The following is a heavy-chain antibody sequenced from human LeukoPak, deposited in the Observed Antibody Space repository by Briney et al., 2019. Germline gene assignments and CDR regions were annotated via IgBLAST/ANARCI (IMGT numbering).Heavy chain of an antibody. CDR1: GGSMSSSTYY. CDR2: SYYSGST. J-gene: IGHJ4*02. Sequence: SETLSLTCTVFGGSMSSSTYYWGWIRQPPGKGLEWIGNSYYSGSTYYTPSLKSRVTISVDTSKKQFSPKLRSVTAADTAVYYCARVGSSWPHYYFDYWGQGTLVTVSS. D-gene: IGHD6-13*01. CDR3: ARVGSSWPHYYFDY. V-gene: IGHV4-39*01.